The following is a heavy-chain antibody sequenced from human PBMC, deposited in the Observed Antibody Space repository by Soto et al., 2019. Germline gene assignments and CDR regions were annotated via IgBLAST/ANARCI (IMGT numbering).Heavy chain of an antibody. CDR1: GFTVSSNY. CDR3: ARQSGYDSSPFDY. D-gene: IGHD5-12*01. Sequence: GGSLRLSCAASGFTVSSNYMSWVRQAPGKGLEGVSVIYSGGSTYYADSVKGRFTISRHNSKNTLYLQMNSLRAEDTAVYYCARQSGYDSSPFDYWGQGTLVTVSS. J-gene: IGHJ4*02. V-gene: IGHV3-53*04. CDR2: IYSGGST.